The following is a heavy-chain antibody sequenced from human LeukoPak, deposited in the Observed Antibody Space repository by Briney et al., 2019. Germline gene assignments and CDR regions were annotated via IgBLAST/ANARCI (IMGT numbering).Heavy chain of an antibody. CDR2: IYPDESNI. D-gene: IGHD2-2*03. Sequence: HGESLKIPCKGSGYSFPTYWIAWVRQMPGKGLEWMGIIYPDESNIRYSPSFQGQVTISADKSISTAYLQWSSLKASDTAMYYCARPPSRGYSSSFEYWGQGTLVTVSS. CDR1: GYSFPTYW. CDR3: ARPPSRGYSSSFEY. J-gene: IGHJ4*02. V-gene: IGHV5-51*01.